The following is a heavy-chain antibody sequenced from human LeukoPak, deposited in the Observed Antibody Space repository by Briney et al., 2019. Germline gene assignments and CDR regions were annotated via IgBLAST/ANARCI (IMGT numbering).Heavy chain of an antibody. V-gene: IGHV4-4*07. D-gene: IGHD1-1*01. CDR3: ARDSTGHDY. CDR1: GGSISSNY. J-gene: IGHJ4*02. CDR2: MYISGST. Sequence: SETLSLTCTVSGGSISSNYWSWIRQPAGKGLEWIGRMYISGSTNYNPSLKSRVTMSVDTSKNQFSLRLTPVTAADTAVYYCARDSTGHDYWGQGALVTVSS.